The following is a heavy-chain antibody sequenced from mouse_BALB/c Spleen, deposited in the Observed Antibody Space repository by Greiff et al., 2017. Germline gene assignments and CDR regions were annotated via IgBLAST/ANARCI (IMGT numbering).Heavy chain of an antibody. Sequence: EVQLQQSGPELVKPGASVKMSCKASGYTFTSYVMHWVKQKPGQGLEWIGYINPYNDGTKYNEKFKGKATLTSDKSSSTAYMELSSLTSEDSAVYYCARSIHYGSSYYAMDYWGQGTSVTVSS. CDR2: INPYNDGT. V-gene: IGHV1-14*01. CDR1: GYTFTSYV. CDR3: ARSIHYGSSYYAMDY. J-gene: IGHJ4*01. D-gene: IGHD1-1*01.